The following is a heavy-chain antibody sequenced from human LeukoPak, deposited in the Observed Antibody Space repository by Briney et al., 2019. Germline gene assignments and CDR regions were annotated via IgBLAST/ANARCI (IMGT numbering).Heavy chain of an antibody. V-gene: IGHV1-69*05. Sequence: GASVNVSCKASGGTFSSYAISWVRQAPGQGLEWMGGIIPIFGTANYAQKFQGRVTITTDESKSTAYMELSSLRSEETAVYYCARGGSYCSGGSCEFDYWGQGTLVTVSS. CDR3: ARGGSYCSGGSCEFDY. D-gene: IGHD2-15*01. J-gene: IGHJ4*02. CDR2: IIPIFGTA. CDR1: GGTFSSYA.